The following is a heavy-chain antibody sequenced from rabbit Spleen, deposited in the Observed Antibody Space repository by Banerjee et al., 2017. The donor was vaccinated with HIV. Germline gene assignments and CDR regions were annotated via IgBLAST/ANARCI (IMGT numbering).Heavy chain of an antibody. V-gene: IGHV1S40*01. CDR2: IDSGSSGFT. D-gene: IGHD8-1*01. CDR3: ARDSGSSFSSYGMAL. J-gene: IGHJ6*01. Sequence: QSLEESGGDLVKPGASLTLTCTASGVSFSGNSYMCWVRQAPGKGLEWIACIDSGSSGFTYFASWAKGRFTISKTSSTTVTLQMTSLTAADTATYFCARDSGSSFSSYGMALWGPGTLVTVS. CDR1: GVSFSGNSY.